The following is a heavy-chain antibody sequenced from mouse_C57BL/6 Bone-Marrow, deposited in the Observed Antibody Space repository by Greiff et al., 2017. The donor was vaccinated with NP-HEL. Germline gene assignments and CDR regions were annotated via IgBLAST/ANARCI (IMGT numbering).Heavy chain of an antibody. CDR1: GFSLTSYG. V-gene: IGHV2-5*01. J-gene: IGHJ1*03. CDR3: AKMDYCSRNWYFDV. CDR2: IWRGGST. D-gene: IGHD1-1*01. Sequence: VQLQESGPGLVQPSQSLSITCTVSGFSLTSYGVHWVRQSPGKGLEWLGVIWRGGSTDYNAAFMSRLSITKDNSKSHVFFKMNSLQADDTAIYYCAKMDYCSRNWYFDVWGTGTTVTVSS.